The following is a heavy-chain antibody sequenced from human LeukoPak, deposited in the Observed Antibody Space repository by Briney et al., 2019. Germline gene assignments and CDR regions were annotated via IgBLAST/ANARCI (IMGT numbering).Heavy chain of an antibody. CDR1: GDSVSNGNYY. CDR2: IYYTGST. D-gene: IGHD3-10*01. CDR3: ARSQNYYGSGDY. Sequence: SETLSLTCTVSGDSVSNGNYYWSWLRQPPGKALEWIGYIYYTGSTYYSPSLEGRVTISVDTSRNQFSVKLSSVTAADTAVYYCARSQNYYGSGDYWSQGTLVTVSS. J-gene: IGHJ4*02. V-gene: IGHV4-61*01.